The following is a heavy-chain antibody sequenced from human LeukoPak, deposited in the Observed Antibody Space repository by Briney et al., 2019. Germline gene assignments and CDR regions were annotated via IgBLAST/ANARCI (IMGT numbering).Heavy chain of an antibody. Sequence: GGSLTLSCAASGFTFSSYTMSWVRQAPGKGLEWVSAISCSGTTYYADSVKSRFSISRDNSKNTVYLQIKSLRVEDTAIYYCAKRPSGSSGYKYFQDWGQGTPVTVSS. CDR1: GFTFSSYT. CDR2: ISCSGTT. CDR3: AKRPSGSSGYKYFQD. J-gene: IGHJ1*01. V-gene: IGHV3-23*01. D-gene: IGHD3-22*01.